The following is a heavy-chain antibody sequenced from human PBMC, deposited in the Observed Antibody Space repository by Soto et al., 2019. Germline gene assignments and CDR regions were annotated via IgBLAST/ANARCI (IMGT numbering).Heavy chain of an antibody. CDR2: VIPIIGEG. V-gene: IGHV1-69*02. Sequence: QVQLVQSGAEVKEPGSSVKVSCKVSGGTFSSQTINWVRQVPGQGLEWMGSVIPIIGEGQYAQSFLGRVTITADRSTSKAYRGLSSLTSEDTALYYCASPAVNDLDADSSAFDIWGQGTMVTVSS. J-gene: IGHJ3*02. CDR1: GGTFSSQT. D-gene: IGHD1-1*01. CDR3: ASPAVNDLDADSSAFDI.